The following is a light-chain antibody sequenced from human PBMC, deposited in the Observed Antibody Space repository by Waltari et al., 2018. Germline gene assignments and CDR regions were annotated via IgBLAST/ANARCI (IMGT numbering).Light chain of an antibody. CDR3: QVWDSRSGHVV. J-gene: IGLJ2*01. V-gene: IGLV3-21*03. Sequence: YELTQPHSVSVAPGKTASLTRRGADIGTRSVHWYQQKSGQAPILVMYGDTDRPSGSPERFSGSNSGNTATLTITRVAVGDEADYYCQVWDSRSGHVVFGGGTKLTVL. CDR1: DIGTRS. CDR2: GDT.